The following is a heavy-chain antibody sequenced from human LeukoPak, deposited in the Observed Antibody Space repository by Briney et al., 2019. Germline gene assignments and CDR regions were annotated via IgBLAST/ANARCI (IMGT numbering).Heavy chain of an antibody. CDR2: ISAYNGNT. CDR1: GYTFTSYG. V-gene: IGHV1-18*01. Sequence: GASVKVSCKASGYTFTSYGISWVRQAPGQGLEWMGWISAYNGNTNYAQKLQGRVTMTTDTSTSTAYMELRSLRSDDTAVYYCARDQIVVVVAATVNWFDPWGQGTLVIVSS. CDR3: ARDQIVVVVAATVNWFDP. J-gene: IGHJ5*02. D-gene: IGHD2-15*01.